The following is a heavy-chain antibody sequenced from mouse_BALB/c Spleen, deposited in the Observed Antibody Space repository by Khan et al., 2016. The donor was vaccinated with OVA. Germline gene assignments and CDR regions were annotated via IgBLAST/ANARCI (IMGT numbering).Heavy chain of an antibody. CDR1: GYTFTNYW. J-gene: IGHJ1*01. Sequence: VQLQESGPELVRPGTSVKISCKASGYTFTNYWLGWVKQRPGHGLVWIGDIYPGGGYTNYNEKFKGKATLTADTSSSSAYMQFSSLTSEDSAVYFCARWATGYFDVWGAGTTVTVSS. CDR3: ARWATGYFDV. V-gene: IGHV1-63*01. CDR2: IYPGGGYT. D-gene: IGHD3-1*01.